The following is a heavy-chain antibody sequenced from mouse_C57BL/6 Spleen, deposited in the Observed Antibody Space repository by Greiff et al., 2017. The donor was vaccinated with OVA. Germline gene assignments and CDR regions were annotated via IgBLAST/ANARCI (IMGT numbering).Heavy chain of an antibody. CDR2: IRLKSDNYAT. V-gene: IGHV6-3*01. D-gene: IGHD1-1*01. CDR3: TCSSSYERYYAMYC. CDR1: GFTLSNYW. J-gene: IGHJ4*01. Sequence: EVKVEESGGGLVQPGGSMKFSCVASGFTLSNYWMNWVRQSPEKGLEWVAQIRLKSDNYATHYAESVKGRFTISSDDSKSSVYLQMSNLRAEETGIYYCTCSSSYERYYAMYCWGQGTSVTVST.